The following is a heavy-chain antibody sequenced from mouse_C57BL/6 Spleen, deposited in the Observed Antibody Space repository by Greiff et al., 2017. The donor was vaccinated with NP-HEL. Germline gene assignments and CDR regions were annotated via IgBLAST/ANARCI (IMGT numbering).Heavy chain of an antibody. V-gene: IGHV5-12*01. D-gene: IGHD1-1*01. J-gene: IGHJ4*01. CDR2: ISNGGGST. CDR1: GFTFSDYY. CDR3: ARQGVVATDYYAMDY. Sequence: EVKLVESGGGLVQPGGSLKLSCAASGFTFSDYYMYWVRQTPEKRLEWVAYISNGGGSTYYPDTVKGRFTISRDNAKNTLYLQMSRLKSEDTAMYYCARQGVVATDYYAMDYWGQGTSVTVSS.